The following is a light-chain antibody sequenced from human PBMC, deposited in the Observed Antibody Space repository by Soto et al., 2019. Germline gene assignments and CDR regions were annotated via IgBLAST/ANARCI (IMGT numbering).Light chain of an antibody. CDR2: LVS. Sequence: DIVMTQSPLSLPVTPGEPASISCRSSQSLLHSNGYNYLDWYLQKPGQSPQLLIYLVSNRASGFPDRFSGSGSGTDFTLKISRVEAEDVGVYYCMQALQTPLFGGGTKVEIK. CDR3: MQALQTPL. CDR1: QSLLHSNGYNY. V-gene: IGKV2-28*01. J-gene: IGKJ4*01.